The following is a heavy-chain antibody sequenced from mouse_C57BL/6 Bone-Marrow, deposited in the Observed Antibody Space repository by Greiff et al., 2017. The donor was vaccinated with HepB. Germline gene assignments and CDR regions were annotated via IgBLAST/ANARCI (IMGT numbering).Heavy chain of an antibody. V-gene: IGHV1-69*01. CDR2: IDPSDSYT. Sequence: QVQLQQPGAELVMPGASVKLSCKASGYTFTSYWMHWVKQRPGQSLEWIGEIDPSDSYTNYNQKFKGKSTLTVDKSSSTAYMQLSSLTSEDSAVYYCAREGWWYFDYWGQGTTLTVSS. CDR3: AREGWWYFDY. D-gene: IGHD1-1*02. CDR1: GYTFTSYW. J-gene: IGHJ2*01.